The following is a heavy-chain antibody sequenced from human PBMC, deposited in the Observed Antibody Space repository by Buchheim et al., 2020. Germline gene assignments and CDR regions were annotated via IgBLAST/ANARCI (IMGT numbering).Heavy chain of an antibody. J-gene: IGHJ6*02. CDR2: ISYDGSNK. CDR3: ARGGREAVAGNYYYGMDV. Sequence: QVQLVESGGGVVQPGRSLRLSCAASGFTFSSYAMHWVRQAPGKGLEWVAVISYDGSNKYYADSVKGRFTISRDNSKNTLYLQMNSLRAEDTAVYYCARGGREAVAGNYYYGMDVWGQGTT. V-gene: IGHV3-30-3*01. D-gene: IGHD6-19*01. CDR1: GFTFSSYA.